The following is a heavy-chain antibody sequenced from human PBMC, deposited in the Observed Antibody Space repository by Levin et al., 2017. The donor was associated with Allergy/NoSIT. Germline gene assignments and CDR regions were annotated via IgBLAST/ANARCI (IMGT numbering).Heavy chain of an antibody. J-gene: IGHJ4*02. CDR2: ISGGGGNT. V-gene: IGHV3-23*01. CDR1: GFTFSSYA. CDR3: AKEAQSSSGWNFDY. D-gene: IGHD6-19*01. Sequence: PGGSLRLSCAASGFTFSSYAMSWVRQAPGKGLEWVSAISGGGGNTHYADSVKGRFTISRDNSKNTLYLQMNSLRAEDTAIYYCAKEAQSSSGWNFDYWGQGTLVTVSS.